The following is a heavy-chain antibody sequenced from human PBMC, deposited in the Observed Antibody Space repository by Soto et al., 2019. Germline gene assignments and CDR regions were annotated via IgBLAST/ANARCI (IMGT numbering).Heavy chain of an antibody. CDR3: ATALRYFDWLPFDP. V-gene: IGHV1-24*01. D-gene: IGHD3-9*01. CDR2: FDPEDGET. J-gene: IGHJ5*02. Sequence: ASVKVSCKVSGYTLTELSMHWVRQAPGKGLEWMGGFDPEDGETIYAQRFEGRVTMTEDTSTDTAYMELSSLRSGDTAVYYCATALRYFDWLPFDPWGQGTLVTV. CDR1: GYTLTELS.